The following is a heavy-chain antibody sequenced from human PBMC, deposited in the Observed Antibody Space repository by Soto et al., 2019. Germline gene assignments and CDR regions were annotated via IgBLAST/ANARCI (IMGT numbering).Heavy chain of an antibody. CDR3: ARDGLGENDAFDI. J-gene: IGHJ3*02. CDR1: GGSISSYY. CDR2: IYYSWST. V-gene: IGHV4-59*01. D-gene: IGHD3-16*01. Sequence: SETLSLTCTVSGGSISSYYWSWIRQPPGKGLEWIGYIYYSWSTNYNPSLKSRVTISVDTSKNQFSLKLSSVTAADTAVYYCARDGLGENDAFDIWGQGTMVTVSS.